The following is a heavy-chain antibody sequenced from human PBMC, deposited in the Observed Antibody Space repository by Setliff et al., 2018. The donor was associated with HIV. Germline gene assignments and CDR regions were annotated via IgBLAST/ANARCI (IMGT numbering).Heavy chain of an antibody. CDR2: IYNSGYA. CDR1: GYSMSSGYY. J-gene: IGHJ6*02. D-gene: IGHD5-12*01. V-gene: IGHV4-61*01. CDR3: ARGDGYRGNDAYYDSGMDV. Sequence: SETLSLTCGVSGYSMSSGYYWGWIRQPPGKGLEWIGYIYNSGYANYKPSLKRRVTISLDTSKNQFSLNLRSVTAADTAVYYCARGDGYRGNDAYYDSGMDVWGQGITVTVSS.